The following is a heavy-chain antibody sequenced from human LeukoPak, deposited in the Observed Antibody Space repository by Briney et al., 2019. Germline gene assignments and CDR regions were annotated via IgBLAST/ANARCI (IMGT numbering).Heavy chain of an antibody. CDR3: ARGLTAAAFDI. D-gene: IGHD6-13*01. V-gene: IGHV4-59*01. J-gene: IGHJ3*02. CDR1: GGSISSYY. Sequence: SETLSLTCTVSGGSISSYYWSWIRQPPGKGLEWIGYIYYSGSTNYNPSLKSRVTISVDTSKNQFSLKLSSVTAADTAVYYCARGLTAAAFDIWGQGTMVTVSS. CDR2: IYYSGST.